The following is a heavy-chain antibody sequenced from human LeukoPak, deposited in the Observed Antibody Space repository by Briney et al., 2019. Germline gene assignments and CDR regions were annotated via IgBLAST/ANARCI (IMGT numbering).Heavy chain of an antibody. CDR3: AKSPSSWKFDD. CDR1: GFTFSSCG. Sequence: GGSLRLSCAASGFTFSSCGMHWVRQAPGKGLEWVAFIRYHGSDKYYADSVKGRFTISRDNSKNTLSLQMNSLRAEDTAVYYCAKSPSSWKFDDWGQGTLVTVSS. J-gene: IGHJ5*02. D-gene: IGHD6-13*01. V-gene: IGHV3-30*02. CDR2: IRYHGSDK.